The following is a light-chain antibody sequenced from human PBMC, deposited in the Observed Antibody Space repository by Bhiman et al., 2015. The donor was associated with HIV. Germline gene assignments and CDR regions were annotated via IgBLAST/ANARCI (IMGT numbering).Light chain of an antibody. CDR2: GNN. Sequence: QSVLTQPPSVSAAPGQKITISCSGSSSNIGKSVVSWYRQFPGTAPKLLLYGNNNRPSGVPDRFSASKSGTSASLAITGLRAEDEADYYCQAYDETVTGFKVFGEGTRLTVL. V-gene: IGLV1-40*01. CDR3: QAYDETVTGFKV. CDR1: SSNIGKSV. J-gene: IGLJ3*02.